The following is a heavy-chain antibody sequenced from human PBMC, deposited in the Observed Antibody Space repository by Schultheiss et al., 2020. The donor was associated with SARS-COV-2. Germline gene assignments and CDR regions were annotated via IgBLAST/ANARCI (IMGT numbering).Heavy chain of an antibody. V-gene: IGHV4-59*12. D-gene: IGHD3-10*01. J-gene: IGHJ6*02. CDR3: ARDGAMVRALNPYYYYGMDV. Sequence: SETLSLTCTVSGGSISSYYWSWIRQPPGKGLEWIGYIYYSGSTNYNPSLKSRVTISVDTSKNQFSLKLSSVTAADTAVYYCARDGAMVRALNPYYYYGMDVWCQGTTVTVAS. CDR1: GGSISSYY. CDR2: IYYSGST.